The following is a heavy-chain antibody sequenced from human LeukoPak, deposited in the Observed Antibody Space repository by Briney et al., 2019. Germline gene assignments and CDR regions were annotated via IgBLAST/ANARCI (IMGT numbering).Heavy chain of an antibody. Sequence: PSETLSLTCTVSGGSISSYYWNWIRQPAGKGLEWIGRIYTSGSTSYNSSLKSRVTMSVDTSKNQFSLKLSSVTAADTAVYCCARDVGGYNYGYSLDYWGQGTLVSVSS. V-gene: IGHV4-4*07. D-gene: IGHD5-18*01. CDR1: GGSISSYY. CDR2: IYTSGST. J-gene: IGHJ4*02. CDR3: ARDVGGYNYGYSLDY.